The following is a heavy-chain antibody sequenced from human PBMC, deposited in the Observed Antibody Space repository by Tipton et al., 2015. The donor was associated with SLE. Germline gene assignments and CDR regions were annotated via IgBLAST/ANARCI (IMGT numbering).Heavy chain of an antibody. CDR1: GGSITNTIYY. V-gene: IGHV4-39*07. CDR3: ARVAPAEVFDY. CDR2: IYYSGTT. Sequence: TLSLTCTVSGGSITNTIYYWGWIRQPPGKGLEWIGTIYYSGTTYYNPSLRSRVTISVDMSKNQVSLKLSSVTAADTAVYYCARVAPAEVFDYWGQGTLVTVSS. J-gene: IGHJ4*02. D-gene: IGHD2-2*01.